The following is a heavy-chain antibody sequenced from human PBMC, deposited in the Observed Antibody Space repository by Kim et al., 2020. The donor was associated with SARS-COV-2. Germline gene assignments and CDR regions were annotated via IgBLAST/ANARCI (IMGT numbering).Heavy chain of an antibody. D-gene: IGHD3-22*01. Sequence: GGSLRLSCAASGFTVSSNYMSWVRQAPGKGLEWVSVIYSGGSTYYADSVKGRFTISRDNSKNTLYLQMNSLRAEDTAVYYCARGWYYDSSGYEPPDYWGQGTLVTVSS. CDR2: IYSGGST. CDR1: GFTVSSNY. J-gene: IGHJ4*02. CDR3: ARGWYYDSSGYEPPDY. V-gene: IGHV3-53*01.